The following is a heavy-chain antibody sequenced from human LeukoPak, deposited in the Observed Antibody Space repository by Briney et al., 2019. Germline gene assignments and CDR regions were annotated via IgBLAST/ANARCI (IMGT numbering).Heavy chain of an antibody. Sequence: SETLSLTRTVSGGSISGSTFYWGWIRQPPGMGLEWIGSIYYTGTTYYNPSLKSRVTISVDTSNNRYSLKLSSVTGADAAVYYCARRGTSHWPSEYWGQGTLVTVSS. J-gene: IGHJ4*02. D-gene: IGHD2-2*01. V-gene: IGHV4-39*01. CDR1: GGSISGSTFY. CDR2: IYYTGTT. CDR3: ARRGTSHWPSEY.